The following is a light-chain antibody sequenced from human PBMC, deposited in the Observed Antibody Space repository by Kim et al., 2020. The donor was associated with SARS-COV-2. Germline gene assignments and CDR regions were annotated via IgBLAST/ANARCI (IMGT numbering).Light chain of an antibody. J-gene: IGLJ2*01. Sequence: QAVVTQEPSLTVSPGGTVTLTCGSSTGAVTSGHYPYWFQQKPGRAPRTLIYDTTNKHSWTPARFSASLLGVKAALTLSGAQPEDEAEYYCLLYYSGARVFGGGTKLTVL. CDR1: TGAVTSGHY. V-gene: IGLV7-46*01. CDR2: DTT. CDR3: LLYYSGARV.